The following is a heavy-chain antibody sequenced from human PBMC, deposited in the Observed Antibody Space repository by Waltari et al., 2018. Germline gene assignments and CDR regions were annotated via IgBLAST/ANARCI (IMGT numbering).Heavy chain of an antibody. CDR3: ARDTYGYSSGWSPY. D-gene: IGHD6-19*01. CDR2: IYYSGST. J-gene: IGHJ4*02. CDR1: GGSISSSSYY. Sequence: QVQLQESGPGLVKPSQTLSLTCTVSGGSISSSSYYWGWIRQPPGKGLEWIGSIYYSGSTYYNPSLKSRVTISVDTSKNQFSLKLSSVTAADTAVYYCARDTYGYSSGWSPYWGQGTLVTVSS. V-gene: IGHV4-39*07.